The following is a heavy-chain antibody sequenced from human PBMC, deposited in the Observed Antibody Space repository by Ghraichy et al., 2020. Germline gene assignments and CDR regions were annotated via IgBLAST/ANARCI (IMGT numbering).Heavy chain of an antibody. J-gene: IGHJ6*02. CDR1: GFTFSSYA. CDR3: AKDGFKWNYGVAYDYYGMDV. CDR2: ISGSGGSI. Sequence: GGSLRLSCAASGFTFSSYAMNWVRQAPGKGLEWVSAISGSGGSIFYADSVKGRFTISRDNSKKKLYLQMNSLRAEDTAIYYCAKDGFKWNYGVAYDYYGMDVWGQGTTVTVSS. V-gene: IGHV3-23*01. D-gene: IGHD1-7*01.